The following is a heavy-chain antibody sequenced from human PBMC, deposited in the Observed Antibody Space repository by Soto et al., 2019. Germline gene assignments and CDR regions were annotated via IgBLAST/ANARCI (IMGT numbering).Heavy chain of an antibody. D-gene: IGHD2-15*01. CDR2: VSSGSFSS. CDR3: TRGALVVRVHYYHSAMDV. Sequence: PGGSLRLSCVVSGFTFSSYRMNWVRRAPGKGLEWVSTVSSGSFSSYYVDSVKGRFTISRDNANNTLFLLMNSLRVEDTAEYFCTRGALVVRVHYYHSAMDVWGRGTTVTVSS. V-gene: IGHV3-21*06. CDR1: GFTFSSYR. J-gene: IGHJ6*02.